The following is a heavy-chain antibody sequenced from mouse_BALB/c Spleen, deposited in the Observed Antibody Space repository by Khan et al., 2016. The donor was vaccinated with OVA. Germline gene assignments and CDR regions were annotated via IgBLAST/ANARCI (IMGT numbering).Heavy chain of an antibody. CDR2: INTYTGEP. J-gene: IGHJ4*01. Sequence: QIQLVQSGPELKKPGETVKISCKASGYTFTNSGMNWVKQAPGKGLKWMGWINTYTGEPTYADDFKGRFAFSLETSASTAYLQINNRKSEDTATYFCARPPYFSYVLAYWGQGTSVTVSS. CDR1: GYTFTNSG. D-gene: IGHD2-10*01. CDR3: ARPPYFSYVLAY. V-gene: IGHV9-3-1*01.